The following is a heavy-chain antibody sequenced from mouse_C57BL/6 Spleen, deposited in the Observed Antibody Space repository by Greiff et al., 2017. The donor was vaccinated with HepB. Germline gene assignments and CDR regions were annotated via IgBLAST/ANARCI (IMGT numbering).Heavy chain of an antibody. CDR3: ARRTRFYAMDY. V-gene: IGHV1-50*01. CDR1: GYTFTSYW. CDR2: IDPSDSYN. J-gene: IGHJ4*01. Sequence: QVQLQQPGAELVKPGASVKLSCKASGYTFTSYWMQWVKQRPGQGLEWIGEIDPSDSYNNYNQKFKGKATLTVDTSSSTAYMQLSSLTTEDSAVYYCARRTRFYAMDYWGQGTSVTVSS.